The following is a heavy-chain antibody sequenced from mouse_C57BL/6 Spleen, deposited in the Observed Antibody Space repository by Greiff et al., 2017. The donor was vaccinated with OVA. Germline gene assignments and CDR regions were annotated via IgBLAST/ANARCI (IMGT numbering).Heavy chain of an antibody. CDR1: GYTFTSYT. V-gene: IGHV1-4*01. Sequence: QVQLQHSGAELARPGASVKMSCKASGYTFTSYTMHWVKQRPGQGLEWIGYINPSSGYTKYNQKFKDKATLTADKSSSTAYMQLSSLTSEDSAVYYCARSPYDYDGGGFAYWGQGTLVTVSA. D-gene: IGHD2-4*01. CDR2: INPSSGYT. J-gene: IGHJ3*01. CDR3: ARSPYDYDGGGFAY.